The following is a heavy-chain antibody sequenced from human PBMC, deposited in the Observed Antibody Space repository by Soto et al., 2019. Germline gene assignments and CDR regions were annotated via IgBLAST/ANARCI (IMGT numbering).Heavy chain of an antibody. D-gene: IGHD3-22*01. V-gene: IGHV3-11*01. Sequence: GGPLRLSCSASGFAFSDFYMSWIRQAPGKGLEWVSYISITGNTIYYADSVRGRFTMSRDNAKNSLFLQMNSLRADDTAVYYCATLVVSHPGVDYWGQGPRVTVSS. CDR3: ATLVVSHPGVDY. J-gene: IGHJ4*02. CDR1: GFAFSDFY. CDR2: ISITGNTI.